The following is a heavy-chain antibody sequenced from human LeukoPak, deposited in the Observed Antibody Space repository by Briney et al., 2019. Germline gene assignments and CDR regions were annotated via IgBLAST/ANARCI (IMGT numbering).Heavy chain of an antibody. Sequence: GGSLRLSCTASGFTFGDYAMSWFRQAPGKGLEWVGFIRSKAYGGTTEYAASVKGRFTISRDDSKSIAYLQMNSLKTEDTAVYYCARERADSSGYPVDYWGQGTLVTVSS. CDR1: GFTFGDYA. CDR2: IRSKAYGGTT. CDR3: ARERADSSGYPVDY. D-gene: IGHD3-22*01. V-gene: IGHV3-49*03. J-gene: IGHJ4*02.